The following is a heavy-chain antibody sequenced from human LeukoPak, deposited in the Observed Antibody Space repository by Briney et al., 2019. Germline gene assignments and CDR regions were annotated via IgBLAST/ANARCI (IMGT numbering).Heavy chain of an antibody. CDR3: ARGGTYYYDSSDV. CDR1: GFTFSSYA. V-gene: IGHV3-30-3*01. J-gene: IGHJ4*02. Sequence: GGSLRLSCAASGFTFSSYAMHWVRQAPGKGLEWVAVISYDGSNKYYADSVKGRFTISRDNSKNTLYLQMNSLRAEDTAVYYCARGGTYYYDSSDVWGQGTLVTVSS. D-gene: IGHD3-22*01. CDR2: ISYDGSNK.